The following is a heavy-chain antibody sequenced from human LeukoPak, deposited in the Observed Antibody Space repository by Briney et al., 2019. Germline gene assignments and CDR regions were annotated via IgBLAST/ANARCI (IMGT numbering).Heavy chain of an antibody. CDR2: ISAYNGNT. Sequence: ASVKVSCKASGYTFTGYGISWVRQAPGQGLEWMGWISAYNGNTNYAQKLQGRVTMTTDTSTSTAYMELRSLRSDDTAVYYCARGGGKVGATIRDYYYYGMDVWGQGTTVTVSS. D-gene: IGHD1-26*01. CDR3: ARGGGKVGATIRDYYYYGMDV. V-gene: IGHV1-18*01. J-gene: IGHJ6*02. CDR1: GYTFTGYG.